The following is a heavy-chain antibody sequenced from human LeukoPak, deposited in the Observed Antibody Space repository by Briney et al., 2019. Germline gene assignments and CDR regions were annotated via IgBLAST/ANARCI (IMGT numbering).Heavy chain of an antibody. V-gene: IGHV3-23*01. CDR2: ISGSGGST. J-gene: IGHJ4*02. CDR1: GFSFSRYA. CDR3: AKVLDGGATRGFDY. Sequence: GGSLTLSCAVSGFSFSRYAMSWVRQAPGKGREWVSAISGSGGSTYYADSVKGRFTISRDNSKNTLYLQMNSLRAEDTAVYYGAKVLDGGATRGFDYWGQGTRVTVSS. D-gene: IGHD1-26*01.